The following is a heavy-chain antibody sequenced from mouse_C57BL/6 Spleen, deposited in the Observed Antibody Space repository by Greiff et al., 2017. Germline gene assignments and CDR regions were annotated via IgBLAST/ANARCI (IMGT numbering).Heavy chain of an antibody. Sequence: VQVVESGPELVKPGASVKISCKASGYTFTDYYINWVKQRPGQGLEWIGWIFPGSGSTYYNEKFKGKATLTVDKSSSTAYMLLSSLTSEDSAVYFCARSSGYDYDVGRRYWYFDVWGTGTTVTVSS. CDR2: IFPGSGST. D-gene: IGHD2-4*01. V-gene: IGHV1-75*01. J-gene: IGHJ1*03. CDR3: ARSSGYDYDVGRRYWYFDV. CDR1: GYTFTDYY.